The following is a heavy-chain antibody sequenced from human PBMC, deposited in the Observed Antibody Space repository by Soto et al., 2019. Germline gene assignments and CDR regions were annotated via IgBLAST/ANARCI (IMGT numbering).Heavy chain of an antibody. CDR2: INAGNGNT. J-gene: IGHJ4*02. Sequence: ASVKVSCKASGYTFTSYAMHWVRQAPGQRLEWMGWINAGNGNTKYSQKFQGRVTMTRDTSADTAYMELSSLRSEGTAVYYCATVVAGIAVADTGHYFDYWGQGTLVTVSS. D-gene: IGHD6-19*01. CDR1: GYTFTSYA. V-gene: IGHV1-3*01. CDR3: ATVVAGIAVADTGHYFDY.